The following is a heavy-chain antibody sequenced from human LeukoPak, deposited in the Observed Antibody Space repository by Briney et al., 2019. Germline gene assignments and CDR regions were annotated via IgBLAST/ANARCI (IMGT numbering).Heavy chain of an antibody. J-gene: IGHJ3*02. Sequence: GGSLRLSCAASGFTFSSYWMSWVRQAPGKGLEWVANIKQDGSEKYYVDSVKGRFTISRDNAKNSLYLQMNSLRAEDTAVYYCAKVIAAAVGGAFDIWGQGTMVTVSS. V-gene: IGHV3-7*03. D-gene: IGHD6-13*01. CDR2: IKQDGSEK. CDR3: AKVIAAAVGGAFDI. CDR1: GFTFSSYW.